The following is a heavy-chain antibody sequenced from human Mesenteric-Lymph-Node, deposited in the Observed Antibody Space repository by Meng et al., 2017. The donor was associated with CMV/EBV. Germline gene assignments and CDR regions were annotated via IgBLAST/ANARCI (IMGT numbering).Heavy chain of an antibody. D-gene: IGHD1-14*01. CDR1: GFTFSSYA. J-gene: IGHJ6*01. Sequence: GGSLRLSCAASGFTFSSYAMSWVRQAPGKGLEWVSAISGSGGSTYYADSVKGRFTISRDNSKNTLYLQMNSLRAEDTAVYYCAKDITRSTQYYYYYGLDVWGQGTTVTVSS. CDR2: ISGSGGST. CDR3: AKDITRSTQYYYYYGLDV. V-gene: IGHV3-23*01.